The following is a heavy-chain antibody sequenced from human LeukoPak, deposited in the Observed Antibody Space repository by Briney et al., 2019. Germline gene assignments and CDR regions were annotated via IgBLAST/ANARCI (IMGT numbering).Heavy chain of an antibody. CDR2: IYYSGYT. CDR1: GGSISSYY. CDR3: ARTTMVRGTYYMDV. V-gene: IGHV4-59*01. Sequence: PSETLSLTCTVSGGSISSYYWSWIRQPPGKGLEWIGYIYYSGYTNYNPSLKSRVAIPVDTSKNQFSLKLSSVTAADTAVYYCARTTMVRGTYYMDVWGKGTTVTISS. J-gene: IGHJ6*03. D-gene: IGHD3-10*01.